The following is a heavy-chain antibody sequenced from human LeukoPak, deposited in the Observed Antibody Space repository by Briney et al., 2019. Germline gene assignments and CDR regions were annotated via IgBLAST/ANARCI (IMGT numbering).Heavy chain of an antibody. Sequence: GESLKISCKTSGFTFTTHWIAWVRQMPGEGLELMGIIFPGDSDTNYSPSFQGQVTISAEKSPNTAYLQWSSLKASDTAMYYCARYYFSTGPYFFDHWGQGTLVTVSS. CDR1: GFTFTTHW. D-gene: IGHD3/OR15-3a*01. V-gene: IGHV5-51*01. CDR2: IFPGDSDT. J-gene: IGHJ4*02. CDR3: ARYYFSTGPYFFDH.